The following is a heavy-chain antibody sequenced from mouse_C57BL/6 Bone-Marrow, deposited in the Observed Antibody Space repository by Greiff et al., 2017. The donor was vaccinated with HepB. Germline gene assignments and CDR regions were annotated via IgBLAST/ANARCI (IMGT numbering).Heavy chain of an antibody. V-gene: IGHV1-19*01. D-gene: IGHD1-1*01. CDR3: ARRTYYYGSSYGYYAMDY. J-gene: IGHJ4*01. CDR1: GYTFTDYY. CDR2: INPYNGGT. Sequence: VQLKQSGPVLVKPGASVKMSCKASGYTFTDYYMNWVKQSHGKSLEWIGVINPYNGGTSYNQKFKGKATLTVDKSSSTAYMELNSLTSEDSAVYYCARRTYYYGSSYGYYAMDYWGQGTSVTVSS.